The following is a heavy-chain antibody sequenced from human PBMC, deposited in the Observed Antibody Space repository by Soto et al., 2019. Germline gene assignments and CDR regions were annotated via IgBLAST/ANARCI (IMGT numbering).Heavy chain of an antibody. CDR3: ARVTGDLIDY. CDR1: GGSISSYY. D-gene: IGHD7-27*01. CDR2: IYYSGST. Sequence: SETLSLTCTVSGGSISSYYWSWIRQPPGKGLEWIGYIYYSGSTNYNPSLKSRVTISVDTSKNQFSLKLSSVTAADTAVYYCARVTGDLIDYWGQGTLVTVSS. J-gene: IGHJ4*02. V-gene: IGHV4-59*01.